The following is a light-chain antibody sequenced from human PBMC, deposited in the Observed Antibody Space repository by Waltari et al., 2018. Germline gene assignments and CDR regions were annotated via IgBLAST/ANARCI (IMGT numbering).Light chain of an antibody. CDR3: QHYINWPHT. CDR1: RSIRGY. V-gene: IGKV3-15*01. J-gene: IGKJ2*01. CDR2: DAF. Sequence: EIVMTQSRATLSVSPGERVTLSCRASRSIRGYLVWYQQTPGQAPRLLIYDAFTRATGIPARFRGSGSGTEFTLTISILQSEDFSVYYCQHYINWPHTFGQGTKLEIK.